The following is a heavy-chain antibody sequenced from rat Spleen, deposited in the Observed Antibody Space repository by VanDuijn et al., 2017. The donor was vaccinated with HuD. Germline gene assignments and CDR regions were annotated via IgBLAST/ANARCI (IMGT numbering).Heavy chain of an antibody. CDR2: ISSGGST. J-gene: IGHJ3*01. V-gene: IGHV2-6*01. CDR3: AREGSFGHNWFAH. Sequence: QVQLKESGPGLVQPSQTLSLTCTVSGFSLTSYTVSRVRQPPGKGLEWIAAISSGGSTYYNSALKSRLRISRDTSKSQILLKMNSLQTEDTATYYCAREGSFGHNWFAHWGQGTLVTVSS. CDR1: GFSLTSYT. D-gene: IGHD1-2*01.